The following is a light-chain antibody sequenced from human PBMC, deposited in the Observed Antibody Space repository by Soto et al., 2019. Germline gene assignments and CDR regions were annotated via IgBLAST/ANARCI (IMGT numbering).Light chain of an antibody. CDR3: QQYDNLTPFT. Sequence: DIQMTQSPSSLSASVGARVSITCQASQDIRTSLSWFQQKPGRAPKLLIYGASNLETGVPSRFRGSGSGRDFTFTISSLQPEDIATYYCQQYDNLTPFTFGPGTKVDIK. V-gene: IGKV1-33*01. CDR2: GAS. J-gene: IGKJ3*01. CDR1: QDIRTS.